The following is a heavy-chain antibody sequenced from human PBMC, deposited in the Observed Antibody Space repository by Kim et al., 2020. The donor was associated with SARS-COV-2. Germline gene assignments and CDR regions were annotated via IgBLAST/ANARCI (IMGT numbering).Heavy chain of an antibody. CDR2: INHSGST. J-gene: IGHJ4*02. V-gene: IGHV4-34*01. CDR3: ARGKYYYGSGTASAFDY. D-gene: IGHD3-10*01. CDR1: GGSFSGYY. Sequence: SETLSLTCAVYGGSFSGYYWSWIRQPPGKGLEWIGEINHSGSTNYNPSLKSRVTISVDTSKNQFSLKLSSVTAADTAVYYCARGKYYYGSGTASAFDYWGQGTLVTVSS.